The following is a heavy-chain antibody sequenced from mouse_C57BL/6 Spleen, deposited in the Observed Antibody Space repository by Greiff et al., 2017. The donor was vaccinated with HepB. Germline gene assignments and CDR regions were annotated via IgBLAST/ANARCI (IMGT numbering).Heavy chain of an antibody. J-gene: IGHJ3*01. CDR3: APRDSNSFAY. CDR1: GYAFSSSW. CDR2: IYPGDGDT. Sequence: VQRVESGPELVKPGASVKISCKASGYAFSSSWMNWVKQRPGKGLEWIGRIYPGDGDTNYNGKFKGKATLTADKSSSTAYMQLSSLTSEDSAVYFCAPRDSNSFAYWGQGTLVTVSA. D-gene: IGHD2-5*01. V-gene: IGHV1-82*01.